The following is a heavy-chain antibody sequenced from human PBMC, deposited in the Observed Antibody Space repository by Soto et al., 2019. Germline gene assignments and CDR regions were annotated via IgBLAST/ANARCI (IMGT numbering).Heavy chain of an antibody. CDR2: ISSSSSYI. CDR3: AKIPVLREDCSSTICCY. Sequence: EVQLVESGGGLVKPGGSLRLSCAASGFTFSSYSMNWVRQAPGKGLEWVSSISSSSSYIYYADSVKGRFTISRDNAKNSLYLQLNSLRAEDTAVYYCAKIPVLREDCSSTICCYWGQGTLVTVSS. V-gene: IGHV3-21*01. CDR1: GFTFSSYS. J-gene: IGHJ4*02. D-gene: IGHD2-2*01.